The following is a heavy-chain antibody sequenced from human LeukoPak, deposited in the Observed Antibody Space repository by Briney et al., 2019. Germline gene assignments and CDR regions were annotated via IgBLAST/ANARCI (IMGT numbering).Heavy chain of an antibody. CDR1: GGTFSSYA. V-gene: IGHV1-69*13. CDR3: AGAVAGNYYYYGMDV. CDR2: IIPIFGTA. J-gene: IGHJ6*04. D-gene: IGHD6-19*01. Sequence: AASVKVSCKASGGTFSSYAISWVRQAPGQGLEWMGGIIPIFGTANYAQKFQGRVTITADESTSTAYMEQGSLRSEDTAVYYCAGAVAGNYYYYGMDVWGKGTTVTVSS.